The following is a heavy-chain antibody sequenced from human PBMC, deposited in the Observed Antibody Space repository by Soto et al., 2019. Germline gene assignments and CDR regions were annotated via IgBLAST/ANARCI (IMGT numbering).Heavy chain of an antibody. CDR3: AKDNSLDWFDP. V-gene: IGHV3-23*01. J-gene: IGHJ5*02. D-gene: IGHD6-13*01. Sequence: EVQLLESGGGLVQPGGSLRLACATSGFSFSTYAMTWVRQAPGKGLEWVSTFNGNGGGTYYADSVKGRFTISRDNSKNTLYLQRDSLRAGDTATYYCAKDNSLDWFDPWGQGTVVTVSS. CDR2: FNGNGGGT. CDR1: GFSFSTYA.